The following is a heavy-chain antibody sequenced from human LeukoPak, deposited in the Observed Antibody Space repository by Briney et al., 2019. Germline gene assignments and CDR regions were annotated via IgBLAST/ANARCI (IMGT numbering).Heavy chain of an antibody. D-gene: IGHD6-19*01. J-gene: IGHJ4*02. Sequence: GESVKISCKGSGYSFSNYWIGWVRQMPGKGLEWMGIIYHGDSETKYSPSFQGQVTISADKSFSTAYLQWSSLKASDTAMYYCARCSSGWYYFDYWGQGTLVTVSS. CDR2: IYHGDSET. CDR3: ARCSSGWYYFDY. CDR1: GYSFSNYW. V-gene: IGHV5-51*01.